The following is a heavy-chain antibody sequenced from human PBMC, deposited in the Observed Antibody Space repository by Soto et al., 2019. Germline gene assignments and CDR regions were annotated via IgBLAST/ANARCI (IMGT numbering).Heavy chain of an antibody. CDR1: GYSFTSYY. J-gene: IGHJ4*02. Sequence: ASVKVSCKASGYSFTSYYIHWVRQAPGQGLEWMGIINPSSSTTYAQKFQDRVTMTRDTSTSTVYMELSSLRSEDTAVYYCARVGRTSWSGGGDYWGQG. V-gene: IGHV1-46*01. CDR3: ARVGRTSWSGGGDY. CDR2: INPSSST. D-gene: IGHD3-3*01.